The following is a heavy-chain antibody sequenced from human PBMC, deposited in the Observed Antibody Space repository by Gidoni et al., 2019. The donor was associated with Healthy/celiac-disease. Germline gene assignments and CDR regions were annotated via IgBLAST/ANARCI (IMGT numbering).Heavy chain of an antibody. J-gene: IGHJ5*02. CDR2: ISGSGGST. CDR3: AKSRKEGSVVAANWFDP. D-gene: IGHD2-15*01. Sequence: EVQLLESGGGLVQPGGSLRLSCAASGFTFSSYAMSWVRQAPGKGLEWVSAISGSGGSTYYADSVKGRFTISRDNSKNTLYLQMNSLRAEDTAVYYCAKSRKEGSVVAANWFDPWGQGTLVTVSS. V-gene: IGHV3-23*01. CDR1: GFTFSSYA.